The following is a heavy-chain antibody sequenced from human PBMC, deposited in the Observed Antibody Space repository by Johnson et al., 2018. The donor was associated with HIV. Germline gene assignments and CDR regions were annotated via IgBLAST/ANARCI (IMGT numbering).Heavy chain of an antibody. CDR2: IRGDDGDT. CDR1: GFTFSSYA. J-gene: IGHJ3*02. Sequence: VQLVESGGGLAKPAWSLRLSCAASGFTFSSYAMTWVRQAPGKGLEWICAIRGDDGDTYYADSVKGRFTISRDNAKNSLYLQMNSLRAEDTAVYYCARDRAFDIWGQGTMVTVSS. CDR3: ARDRAFDI. V-gene: IGHV3-23*04.